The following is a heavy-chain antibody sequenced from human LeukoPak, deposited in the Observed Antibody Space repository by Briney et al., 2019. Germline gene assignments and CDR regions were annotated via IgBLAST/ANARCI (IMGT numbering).Heavy chain of an antibody. CDR1: GFTFSSYA. J-gene: IGHJ6*02. V-gene: IGHV3-30*04. D-gene: IGHD6-13*01. Sequence: PGRSLRLSWAASGFTFSSYAMHWVRQAPGKGLEWVAVISYDGSNKYYADSVKGRFTISRDNSKNTLYLQMNSLRAEDTAVYYCARDGSSSSWYIGYYYGMDVWGQGTTVTVSS. CDR2: ISYDGSNK. CDR3: ARDGSSSSWYIGYYYGMDV.